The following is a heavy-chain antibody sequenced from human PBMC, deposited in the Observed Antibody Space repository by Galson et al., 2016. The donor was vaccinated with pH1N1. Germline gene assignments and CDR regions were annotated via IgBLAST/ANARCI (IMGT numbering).Heavy chain of an antibody. V-gene: IGHV4-31*03. CDR1: GGSISSAFYY. D-gene: IGHD3-16*01. CDR2: IYYSGST. J-gene: IGHJ4*02. Sequence: TLSLTCTVSGGSISSAFYYRSWIRQHPGKGLEWIGYIYYSGSTYYNPSLKSRVTISVDTSKNQFSLKLSSVTAADTAVYYCPREGEMDVDRTYYFDYWGQGTLVTVSS. CDR3: PREGEMDVDRTYYFDY.